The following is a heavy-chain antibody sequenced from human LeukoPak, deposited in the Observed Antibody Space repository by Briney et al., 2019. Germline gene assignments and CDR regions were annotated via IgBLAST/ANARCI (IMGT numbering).Heavy chain of an antibody. J-gene: IGHJ4*02. CDR1: GFTFSSFA. CDR2: VSGSGAST. Sequence: PGGSLRLSCAASGFTFSSFAMSWVRQAPGKGQEWVSAVSGSGASTYYADSVKGRFTISRDNSKNTLYLQMNSLRAEDTALYYCAKGGPLQWLRFDCWGQGTLVTVSS. D-gene: IGHD5-12*01. CDR3: AKGGPLQWLRFDC. V-gene: IGHV3-23*01.